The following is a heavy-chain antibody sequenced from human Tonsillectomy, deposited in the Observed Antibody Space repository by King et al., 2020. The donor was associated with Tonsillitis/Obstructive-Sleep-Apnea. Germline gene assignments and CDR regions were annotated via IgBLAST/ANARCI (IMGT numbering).Heavy chain of an antibody. CDR2: TYYRSKWYN. J-gene: IGHJ3*02. V-gene: IGHV6-1*01. Sequence: VQLQQSGPGLVKPSQTLSLTCAISGDSVSSNSAAWNWIRQSPSRGLEWLGRTYYRSKWYNDYAVSVKSRITVNPDTSKNQFSLQLNSVTPEDTAVYYWAREDGRGYPGLDAFDIWGQGTMVTVSS. CDR1: GDSVSSNSAA. D-gene: IGHD5-12*01. CDR3: AREDGRGYPGLDAFDI.